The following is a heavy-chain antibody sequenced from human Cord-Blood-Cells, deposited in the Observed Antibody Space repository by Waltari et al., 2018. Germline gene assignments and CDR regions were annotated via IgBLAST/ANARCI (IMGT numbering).Heavy chain of an antibody. CDR2: INHSGST. D-gene: IGHD6-13*01. CDR1: GGSFSGYY. J-gene: IGHJ6*03. CDR3: ARRVLAAAAYYYYYYMDV. Sequence: QVQLQQWGAGLLKPSETLSLTCAAYGGSFSGYYWSWIRQPPGKGLEWIGEINHSGSTNYNPSLKSRVTISVDTSKNQFSLKLSSVTAADTAVYYCARRVLAAAAYYYYYYMDVWGKGTTVTVSS. V-gene: IGHV4-34*01.